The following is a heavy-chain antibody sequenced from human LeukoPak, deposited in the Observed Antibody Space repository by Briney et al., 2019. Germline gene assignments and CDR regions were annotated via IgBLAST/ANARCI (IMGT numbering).Heavy chain of an antibody. CDR3: ARHLSYGDSSNTDYFDY. J-gene: IGHJ4*02. Sequence: GGSLRLSCAASGFTFSSYAMHWVRQAPGKGLEWVAVISYDGSNKYYADSVKGRFTISRDNSKNTLYLQMNSLRAEDTAVYYCARHLSYGDSSNTDYFDYWGQGTLVTVSS. D-gene: IGHD1/OR15-1a*01. CDR2: ISYDGSNK. CDR1: GFTFSSYA. V-gene: IGHV3-30-3*01.